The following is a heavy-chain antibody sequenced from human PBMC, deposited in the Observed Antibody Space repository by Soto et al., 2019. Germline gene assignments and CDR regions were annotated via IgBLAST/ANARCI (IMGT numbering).Heavy chain of an antibody. CDR1: GGTFSSYA. Sequence: GASVKVSCKASGGTFSSYAISWVRQAPGQGLEWMGGIIPIFGTANYAQKFQGRVTITADESTSTAYMELSSLRSEDTAVYYCARDRRDGYNLNAFDIWGQGTMVTVSS. D-gene: IGHD5-12*01. CDR2: IIPIFGTA. CDR3: ARDRRDGYNLNAFDI. J-gene: IGHJ3*02. V-gene: IGHV1-69*13.